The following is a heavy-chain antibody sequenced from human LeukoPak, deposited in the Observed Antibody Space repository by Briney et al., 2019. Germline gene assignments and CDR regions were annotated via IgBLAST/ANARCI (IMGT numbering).Heavy chain of an antibody. V-gene: IGHV3-7*01. CDR3: AREGYDFWSGYLDFDY. CDR1: GFTFSSYW. CDR2: IKQDGSEK. J-gene: IGHJ4*02. D-gene: IGHD3-3*01. Sequence: GGSLRLSCAASGFTFSSYWMSWVRQAPGKGLEWVANIKQDGSEKYYVDSVKGRFTISRDNAKNSLYLQMNSLRAEDTAVYYCAREGYDFWSGYLDFDYWGQGTLVTVSS.